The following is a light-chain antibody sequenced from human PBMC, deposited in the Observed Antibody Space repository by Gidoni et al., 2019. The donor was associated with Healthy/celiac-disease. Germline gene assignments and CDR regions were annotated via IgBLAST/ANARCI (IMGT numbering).Light chain of an antibody. CDR2: KAS. CDR1: QSIRSW. V-gene: IGKV1-5*03. Sequence: DIKMTPSPSTLSASVGDRVTITCRASQSIRSWLAWYQQKPGKAPKLLIYKASSLESGVPSRFSGSGAGTEFPLTISSLQPDDFATYYCQQYTSYSPITFGQRRRLEI. J-gene: IGKJ5*01. CDR3: QQYTSYSPIT.